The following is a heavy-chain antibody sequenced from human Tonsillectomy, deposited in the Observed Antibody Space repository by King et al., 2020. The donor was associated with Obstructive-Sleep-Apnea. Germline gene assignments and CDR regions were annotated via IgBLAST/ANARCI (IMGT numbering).Heavy chain of an antibody. J-gene: IGHJ6*02. Sequence: QLVQSGAEVKKPGASVKVSCKASGYTFTGYYMHWVRQAPGQGLEWMGWINPNSGGTNYAQKFQGWVTMTRDTSISTAYLELSRLRSDDTAVYYCARDLGGDYGDHNPHPYYYYYNGMDVWGQGTTVTVS. V-gene: IGHV1-2*04. D-gene: IGHD4-17*01. CDR3: ARDLGGDYGDHNPHPYYYYYNGMDV. CDR1: GYTFTGYY. CDR2: INPNSGGT.